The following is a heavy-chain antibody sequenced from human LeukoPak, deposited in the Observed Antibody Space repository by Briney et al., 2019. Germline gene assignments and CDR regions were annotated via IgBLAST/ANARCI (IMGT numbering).Heavy chain of an antibody. J-gene: IGHJ4*02. CDR3: AKDLGDSSGYYYGPPPYYTPDY. V-gene: IGHV3-23*01. D-gene: IGHD3-22*01. Sequence: GGSLRLSCAASGFTVSTNYMSWVRQAPGKGLEWVSAISGSGGSTYYADSVKGRFTISRDNSKNTLYLQMNSLRAEDTAVYYCAKDLGDSSGYYYGPPPYYTPDYWGQGTLVTVSS. CDR1: GFTVSTNY. CDR2: ISGSGGST.